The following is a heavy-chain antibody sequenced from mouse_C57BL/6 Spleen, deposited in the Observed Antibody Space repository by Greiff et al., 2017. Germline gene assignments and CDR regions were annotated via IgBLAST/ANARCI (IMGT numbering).Heavy chain of an antibody. CDR2: INPSTGGT. Sequence: EVQLKESGPELVKPGASVKISCKASGCSFTGYYMNWVKQSPEKSLEWIGEINPSTGGTTYNQKFKAKATLTVDKSSSTAYMQLKSLTSEDSAVYYCARRGIRPYFDVWGTGTTVTVSS. J-gene: IGHJ1*03. V-gene: IGHV1-42*01. CDR3: ARRGIRPYFDV. CDR1: GCSFTGYY.